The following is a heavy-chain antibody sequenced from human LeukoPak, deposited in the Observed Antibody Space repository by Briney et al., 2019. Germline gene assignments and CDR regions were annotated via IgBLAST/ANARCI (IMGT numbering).Heavy chain of an antibody. Sequence: ASVTVSFKASGYAFTGYYIHWVWIGQGPGLGWVGWITPNSGGTNYAQKFQGRVTMTRDTSISTAYMGLSRLRSDDTAVYYCASANPRGYKNWFDPWGQGTLVTVSS. CDR3: ASANPRGYKNWFDP. J-gene: IGHJ5*02. D-gene: IGHD1-1*01. CDR2: ITPNSGGT. V-gene: IGHV1-2*02. CDR1: GYAFTGYY.